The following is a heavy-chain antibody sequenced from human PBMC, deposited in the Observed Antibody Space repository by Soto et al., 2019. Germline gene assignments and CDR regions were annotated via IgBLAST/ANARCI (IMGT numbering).Heavy chain of an antibody. Sequence: QVQLQESGPGLVKPSQTLSLTCTVSGGSLRSGDYYWSWVRQPPGKGLEWIGYIYYSGSTYYNPSLKSRVTISVDTSKNQFSLKLSSVTAADTAVYYCARVFRAGYYDFWSGYSLFDYWGQGTLVTVSS. J-gene: IGHJ4*02. CDR3: ARVFRAGYYDFWSGYSLFDY. D-gene: IGHD3-3*01. CDR2: IYYSGST. V-gene: IGHV4-30-4*01. CDR1: GGSLRSGDYY.